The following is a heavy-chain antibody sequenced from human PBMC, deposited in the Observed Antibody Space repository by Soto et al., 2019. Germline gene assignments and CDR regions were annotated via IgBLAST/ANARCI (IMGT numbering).Heavy chain of an antibody. V-gene: IGHV1-3*01. CDR3: AGFNGYSYDAFDI. CDR1: GYTFTSYA. Sequence: VKVSCKASGYTFTSYAMHWVRQAPGQRLEWMGWINAGNGNTKYSQKFQGRVTITRDTSASTAYMELSSLRSEDTAVYYCAGFNGYSYDAFDIWGQGTMVTVSS. D-gene: IGHD5-18*01. CDR2: INAGNGNT. J-gene: IGHJ3*02.